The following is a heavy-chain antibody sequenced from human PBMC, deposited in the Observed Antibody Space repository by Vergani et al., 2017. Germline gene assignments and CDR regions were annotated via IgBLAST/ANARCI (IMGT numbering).Heavy chain of an antibody. V-gene: IGHV4-38-2*01. J-gene: IGHJ3*02. Sequence: QVQLQESGPGLVKPSETLSLTCAVSGYSISSGYYWGWIRQPPGTGLEWIGSIYHSGSTYYNPSLKSRVTISVDTSKNQFSLKLSSVTAADTAVYYCARRTMIVAGAFDIWGQGTMVTVAS. D-gene: IGHD3-22*01. CDR2: IYHSGST. CDR1: GYSISSGYY. CDR3: ARRTMIVAGAFDI.